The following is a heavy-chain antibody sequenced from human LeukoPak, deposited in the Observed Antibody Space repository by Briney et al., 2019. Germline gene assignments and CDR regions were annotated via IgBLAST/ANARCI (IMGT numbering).Heavy chain of an antibody. CDR2: ISGSGGSK. CDR1: GFTFSSYA. CDR3: AKDVYYDSSEFDYFDY. D-gene: IGHD3-22*01. J-gene: IGHJ4*02. V-gene: IGHV3-23*01. Sequence: PGGSLRLSCAASGFTFSSYAMTWVRQAPGKGLEWVSAISGSGGSKYYADSVKGRFTISRDNSKNTLYLQVNSLRAEDTAVYYCAKDVYYDSSEFDYFDYWGQGTLVTVSS.